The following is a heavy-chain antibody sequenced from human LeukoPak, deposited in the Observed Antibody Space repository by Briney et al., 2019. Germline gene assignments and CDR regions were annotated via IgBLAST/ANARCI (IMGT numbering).Heavy chain of an antibody. V-gene: IGHV3-23*01. CDR1: GFTFSSYA. D-gene: IGHD1-7*01. J-gene: IGHJ4*02. CDR2: ISGSGVST. CDR3: AKDERNWNYNLASQTYD. Sequence: PGGSLRLSCAASGFTFSSYAMSWVRQAPGKGLEWVSAISGSGVSTYYADSVKGRLTVSRDNSKNTLYLQMSSLRAEDTAVYYCAKDERNWNYNLASQTYDWGQGTLVTVSS.